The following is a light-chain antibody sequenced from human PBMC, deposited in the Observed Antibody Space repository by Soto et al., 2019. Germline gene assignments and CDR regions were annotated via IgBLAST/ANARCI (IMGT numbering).Light chain of an antibody. V-gene: IGKV3-20*01. CDR2: GAS. CDR3: QLYGNSPPRT. Sequence: EIVLTQSPGTLSLSPGERATLSCRASQSVSSSYLGWYQQKPGQAPRLLIYGASSRATGIPDRFSGSGSGTDFTLTFARLEPEDFAVYYCQLYGNSPPRTFGQGTKVEIK. J-gene: IGKJ1*01. CDR1: QSVSSSY.